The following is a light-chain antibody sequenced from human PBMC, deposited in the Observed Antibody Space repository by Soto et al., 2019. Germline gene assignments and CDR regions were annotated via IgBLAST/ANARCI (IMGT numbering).Light chain of an antibody. J-gene: IGLJ2*01. Sequence: QSVLTQPPSASAPPGQGVTISCSGSSSNIGTNYIYWYQQVLGTAPKLLIYRNNQRPSGVPDRFSGSKSGTSASLAISGLRSEDEADYYCAAWDDSLSGVLFCGGTKLTVL. CDR1: SSNIGTNY. CDR2: RNN. CDR3: AAWDDSLSGVL. V-gene: IGLV1-47*01.